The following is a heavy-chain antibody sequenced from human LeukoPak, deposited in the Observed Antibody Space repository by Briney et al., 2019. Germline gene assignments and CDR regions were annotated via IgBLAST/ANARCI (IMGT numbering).Heavy chain of an antibody. CDR1: GDSIITSNW. Sequence: SGTLSLTCAVSGDSIITSNWWTWVRQPPGKGLEWIGQIYHTGATNYNPSLESRVTISLDKSKNQFSLKLSSVTAADTAVYHCARNGPTAAGAFDIWGQGTMVTVSS. J-gene: IGHJ3*02. CDR2: IYHTGAT. CDR3: ARNGPTAAGAFDI. D-gene: IGHD6-13*01. V-gene: IGHV4-4*02.